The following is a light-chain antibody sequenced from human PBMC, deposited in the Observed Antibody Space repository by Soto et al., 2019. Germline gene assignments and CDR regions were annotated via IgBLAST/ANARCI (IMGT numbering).Light chain of an antibody. J-gene: IGKJ1*01. Sequence: EIVLTQSPGTLSLSPGERATLSCRASQSVSRNYLAWYQQKPGQAPRLLIYGASSRATGIPDKFSGGGSGTDFTLTISRLEPEDVSVYYCQQYDSSPITFGQGTKVEIK. CDR2: GAS. CDR3: QQYDSSPIT. CDR1: QSVSRNY. V-gene: IGKV3-20*01.